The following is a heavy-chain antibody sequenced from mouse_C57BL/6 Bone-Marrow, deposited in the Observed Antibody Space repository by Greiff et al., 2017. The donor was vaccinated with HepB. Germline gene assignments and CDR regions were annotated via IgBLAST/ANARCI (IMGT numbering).Heavy chain of an antibody. D-gene: IGHD1-1*01. CDR2: IHPNSGST. Sequence: QVQLQQPGAELVKPGASVKLSCKASGYTFTSYWMHWVKQRPGQGLEWIGMIHPNSGSTNYNEKFKSKATLTVDKSSSTAYMQLSSLTSEDSAVYSCARWAYGGRGGDYFDYWGQGTTLTVSS. V-gene: IGHV1-64*01. J-gene: IGHJ2*01. CDR1: GYTFTSYW. CDR3: ARWAYGGRGGDYFDY.